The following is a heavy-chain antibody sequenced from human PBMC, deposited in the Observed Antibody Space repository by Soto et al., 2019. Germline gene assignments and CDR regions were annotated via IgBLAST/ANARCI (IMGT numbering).Heavy chain of an antibody. CDR1: GYTCTSYG. V-gene: IGHV1-18*01. CDR3: ARDYTVAGSHDAFDI. J-gene: IGHJ3*02. Sequence: SVKVSCKASGYTCTSYGISWGLQAPGQGLEWMGWISAYNGNTNYAQKLQGRVTMTTDTSTSTAYMELRSLRSDDTAVYYCARDYTVAGSHDAFDIWGQGTMVTVSS. CDR2: ISAYNGNT. D-gene: IGHD6-19*01.